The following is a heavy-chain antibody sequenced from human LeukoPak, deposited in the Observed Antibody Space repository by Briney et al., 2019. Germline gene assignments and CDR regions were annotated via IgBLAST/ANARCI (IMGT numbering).Heavy chain of an antibody. CDR3: ARVRSGSWDWFDP. V-gene: IGHV3-23*01. D-gene: IGHD3-22*01. J-gene: IGHJ5*02. CDR1: GFTFSVYA. CDR2: LSGSGGTT. Sequence: GGSLRLSCEGSGFTFSVYAMTWVRQAPGRGRGWVTALSGSGGTTEYADSVKGRFTISRDNSKNTMYLQMDSLRVADTAVYYCARVRSGSWDWFDPWGQGTLVTVSS.